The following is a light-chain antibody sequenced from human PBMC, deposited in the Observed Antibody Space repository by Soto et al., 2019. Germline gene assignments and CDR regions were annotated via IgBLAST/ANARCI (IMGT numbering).Light chain of an antibody. CDR3: QQYNNWPWT. J-gene: IGKJ1*01. CDR2: GAS. Sequence: IVMTQSPATLSVSPGGRATLSCRASQSISDTLAWYQQKPGQAPRLLIHGASTRATGFPGRLSGSGPGTDFTLTISSLQSEDFAVYYCQQYNNWPWTLGQGTKVDIK. CDR1: QSISDT. V-gene: IGKV3-15*01.